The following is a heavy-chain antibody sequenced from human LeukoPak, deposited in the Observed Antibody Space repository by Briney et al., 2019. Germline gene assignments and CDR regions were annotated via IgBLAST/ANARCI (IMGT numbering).Heavy chain of an antibody. V-gene: IGHV4-34*01. CDR1: GGSFSRYY. CDR3: ARGTGSSWYGGPFDT. CDR2: INHSGST. D-gene: IGHD6-13*01. Sequence: SETLSLTCAVYGGSFSRYYWSWIRQPPGKGLEWIGEINHSGSTNYNPSLKSRVTTSVDTSKNQFSLKLSSVTAADTAVYYCARGTGSSWYGGPFDTWGQGTLVTVSS. J-gene: IGHJ4*02.